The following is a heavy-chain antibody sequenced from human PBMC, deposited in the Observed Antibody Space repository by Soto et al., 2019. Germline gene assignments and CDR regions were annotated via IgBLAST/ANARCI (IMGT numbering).Heavy chain of an antibody. J-gene: IGHJ6*02. V-gene: IGHV3-23*01. D-gene: IGHD3-10*01. Sequence: GGSLRLSCAASGFTFSSYAMSWVRQAPGKGLEWVSAISGSGGSTYYADSVKGRFTISRDNSKNTLYLQMNSLRAEDTAVYYCRGHGSGSYYRRGGYYGMDVWGQGTTVTVSS. CDR1: GFTFSSYA. CDR3: RGHGSGSYYRRGGYYGMDV. CDR2: ISGSGGST.